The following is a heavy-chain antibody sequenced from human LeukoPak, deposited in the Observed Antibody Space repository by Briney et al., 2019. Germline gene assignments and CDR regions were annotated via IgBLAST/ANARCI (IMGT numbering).Heavy chain of an antibody. V-gene: IGHV1-18*01. J-gene: IGHJ4*02. CDR1: GYTFTSYG. CDR3: AGDFGQWELPIHFDY. Sequence: ASVKVSCKASGYTFTSYGISWVRQAPGQGLEWMGWISAYNGNTNYAQKLQGRVTMTTDTSTSTAYMELRSLRSDDTAVYYCAGDFGQWELPIHFDYWGQGTLVTVSS. D-gene: IGHD1-26*01. CDR2: ISAYNGNT.